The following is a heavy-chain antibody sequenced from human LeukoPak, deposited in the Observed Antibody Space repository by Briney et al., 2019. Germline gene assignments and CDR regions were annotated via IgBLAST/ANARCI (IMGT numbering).Heavy chain of an antibody. Sequence: GGSLRLSCAASGFTFSTYAMSWVRQAPGKGLEWVSAISGSGGGTYYADSVKGRFTISRDNSKSTLFLEMNSLTAEDTAVYFCAKEGSYVDTVMVTFDYWGQGTLVTVSS. CDR3: AKEGSYVDTVMVTFDY. CDR2: ISGSGGGT. D-gene: IGHD5-18*01. J-gene: IGHJ4*02. V-gene: IGHV3-23*01. CDR1: GFTFSTYA.